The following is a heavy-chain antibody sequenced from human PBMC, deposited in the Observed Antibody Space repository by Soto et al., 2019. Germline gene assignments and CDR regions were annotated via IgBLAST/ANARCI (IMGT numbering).Heavy chain of an antibody. V-gene: IGHV3-30*03. CDR3: AREIERLLGY. CDR1: GFTFSRVW. D-gene: IGHD3-3*01. CDR2: ISYDGRNK. Sequence: GGSLRLSCAASGFTFSRVWMSWVRQAPGKGLEWVAVISYDGRNKYYADSVKGRFTISRDNSKNTLYLQMNSLRAEDTAVYYCAREIERLLGYWGQGTLVTVSS. J-gene: IGHJ4*02.